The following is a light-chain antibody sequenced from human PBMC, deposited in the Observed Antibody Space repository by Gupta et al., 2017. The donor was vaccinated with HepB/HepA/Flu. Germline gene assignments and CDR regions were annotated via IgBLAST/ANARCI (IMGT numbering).Light chain of an antibody. J-gene: IGLJ2*01. Sequence: QSALTQPASASGSPGQSIPLSCTGTSSDVGRYHLVSWYQQPPGTAPKLMVYEVSKRPSGVSDRFSGSKSGNTAPLTISWLQAEDEADYYCCSYAGSTTHVVFGGGTKLTVL. CDR3: CSYAGSTTHVV. CDR1: SSDVGRYHL. CDR2: EVS. V-gene: IGLV2-23*02.